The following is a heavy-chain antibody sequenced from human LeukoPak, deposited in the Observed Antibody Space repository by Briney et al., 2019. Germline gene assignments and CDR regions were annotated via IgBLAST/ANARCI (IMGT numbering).Heavy chain of an antibody. Sequence: PSGTLSLTCDDAGDSISNSNWWSWVRQPPGKGLEWVGEISHSGNFNYNPSLKSRVIISMDKSKNHFSLKLSSITVADTAIYYCARVATTTSGRFSLGYWGQGTLVTVSS. V-gene: IGHV4-4*02. CDR3: ARVATTTSGRFSLGY. J-gene: IGHJ4*02. CDR1: GDSISNSNW. CDR2: ISHSGNF. D-gene: IGHD2-8*01.